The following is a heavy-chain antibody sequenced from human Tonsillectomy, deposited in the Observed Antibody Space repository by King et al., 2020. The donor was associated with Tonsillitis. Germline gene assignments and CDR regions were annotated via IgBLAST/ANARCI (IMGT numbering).Heavy chain of an antibody. V-gene: IGHV3-30*04. J-gene: IGHJ4*02. CDR2: ISYDGSNK. D-gene: IGHD3-22*01. CDR1: GFTFRTYA. Sequence: VQLVESGGGVVQPGRSLRLSCAASGFTFRTYAMHWVRQAPGKGLEWVAVISYDGSNKFYADSVKGRFIISRDNSKNTLYLQMNRLRAEDTAVYYCARSYYDSSGYLSYWGQGTLVTVSS. CDR3: ARSYYDSSGYLSY.